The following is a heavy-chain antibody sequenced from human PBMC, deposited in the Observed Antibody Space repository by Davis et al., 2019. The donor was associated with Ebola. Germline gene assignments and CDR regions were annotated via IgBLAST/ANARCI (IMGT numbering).Heavy chain of an antibody. V-gene: IGHV4-34*01. CDR2: INHSGST. CDR1: GGSFSGYY. CDR3: ARGRVGSLLWFRENYGMDV. J-gene: IGHJ6*02. D-gene: IGHD3-10*01. Sequence: PSETLSLTCGVYGGSFSGYYWSWSRQPPGKGLEWIGEINHSGSTNYNPSLKSRVTISVDTSKNQFSLKLSSVTAADTAVYYCARGRVGSLLWFRENYGMDVWGQGTTVTVSS.